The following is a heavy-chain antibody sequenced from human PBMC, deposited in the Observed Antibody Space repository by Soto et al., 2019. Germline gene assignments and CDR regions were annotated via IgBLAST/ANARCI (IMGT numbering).Heavy chain of an antibody. CDR2: ISAYNGNT. V-gene: IGHV1-18*04. CDR1: GYTFTSYG. D-gene: IGHD5-18*01. Sequence: ASVKVSCKASGYTFTSYGISWVRQAPGQGLEWMGWISAYNGNTNYAQKLQGRVTMTTDTSTSTAYMELRSLRSDDTAVYYCAREEVDTAMETYYYYGMDVWGQGTTVIVSS. CDR3: AREEVDTAMETYYYYGMDV. J-gene: IGHJ6*02.